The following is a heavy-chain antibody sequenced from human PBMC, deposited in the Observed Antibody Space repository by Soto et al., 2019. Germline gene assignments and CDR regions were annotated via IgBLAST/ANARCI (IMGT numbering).Heavy chain of an antibody. CDR3: ARVLAARYYYYGMDV. CDR2: ISYDGSNK. D-gene: IGHD6-6*01. Sequence: GGSLRLCCAASGFTFSSYAMHWVRQAPGKGLEWVAVISYDGSNKYYADSVKGRFTISRDNSKNTLYLQMNSLRAEDTAVYYCARVLAARYYYYGMDVWGQGTTVTVSS. J-gene: IGHJ6*02. V-gene: IGHV3-30-3*01. CDR1: GFTFSSYA.